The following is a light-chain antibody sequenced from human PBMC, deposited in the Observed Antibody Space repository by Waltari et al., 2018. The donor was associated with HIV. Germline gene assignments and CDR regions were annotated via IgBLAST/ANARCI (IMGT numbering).Light chain of an antibody. V-gene: IGLV1-47*01. J-gene: IGLJ2*01. CDR2: NNN. CDR3: AAWDDSLSAVV. Sequence: SVLAQPPSVSGTPGQGVTISCSGSNSNIGSNHVYWYRQLPGPAPPLLIYNNNQRPSGVPDRFSGSKSGTSASLAISGLRSEDEADYYCAAWDDSLSAVVFGGGTKLTVL. CDR1: NSNIGSNH.